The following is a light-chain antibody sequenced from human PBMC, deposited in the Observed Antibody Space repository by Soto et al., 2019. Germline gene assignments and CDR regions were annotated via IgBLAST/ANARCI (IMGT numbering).Light chain of an antibody. CDR2: VAS. Sequence: AIQMTQSPSSLSASVGERVTITCRASQVLKNDLSWYQQRPGRDPKLLIYVASNLQSGVPSRFRCSGSVRDLTLTISSLQPEDFATYYCLQNYNYRLTLGGGTKVDIK. CDR3: LQNYNYRLT. CDR1: QVLKND. V-gene: IGKV1-6*01. J-gene: IGKJ4*01.